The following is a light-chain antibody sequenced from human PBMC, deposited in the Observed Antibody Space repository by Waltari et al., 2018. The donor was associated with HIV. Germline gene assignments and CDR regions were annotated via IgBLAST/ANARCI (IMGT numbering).Light chain of an antibody. CDR3: QQSYGSPFN. Sequence: DIQMTRSPSSLSASLGDSVVITCRASQAISTYLNWYQQKPGKAPVLLVYSAYTLQPGAPSRFRGAGSGRDFSLSITGLQTEDFATYFCQQSYGSPFNFGPGT. CDR2: SAY. CDR1: QAISTY. V-gene: IGKV1-39*01. J-gene: IGKJ3*01.